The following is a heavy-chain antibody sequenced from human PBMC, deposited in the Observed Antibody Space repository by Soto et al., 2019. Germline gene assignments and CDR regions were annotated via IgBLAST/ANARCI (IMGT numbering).Heavy chain of an antibody. CDR2: IYPGDSYT. D-gene: IGHD2-2*01. V-gene: IGHV5-51*01. Sequence: PVESLSISCQASGDSFTSYSIVWVLQMRGKRLECMGMIYPGDSYTRYSPSFQGQVTISADKSISTAYLQWSSLKASDTAMYYCARDALGYCSSTSCPLTGSDWFDPWGQGTLVTVSS. CDR1: GDSFTSYS. J-gene: IGHJ5*02. CDR3: ARDALGYCSSTSCPLTGSDWFDP.